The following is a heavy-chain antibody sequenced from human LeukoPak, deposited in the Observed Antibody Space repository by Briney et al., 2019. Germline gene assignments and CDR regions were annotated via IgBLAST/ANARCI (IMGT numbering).Heavy chain of an antibody. J-gene: IGHJ4*02. CDR2: INHSGST. CDR3: ARHLSLDCSGGSCYSGYDY. CDR1: GGSFSGYY. V-gene: IGHV4-34*01. D-gene: IGHD2-15*01. Sequence: SETLSLTCAVHGGSFSGYYWSWIRQPPGKGLEWIGEINHSGSTNYNPSLKSRVTISVDTSQNQVSLKLSSVTAADTVVYYCARHLSLDCSGGSCYSGYDYWGQGTLVTVSS.